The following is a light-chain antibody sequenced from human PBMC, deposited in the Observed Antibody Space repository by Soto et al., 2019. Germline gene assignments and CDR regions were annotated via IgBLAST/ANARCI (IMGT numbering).Light chain of an antibody. CDR1: SSDVGSYNF. CDR3: CADAGRSTYV. Sequence: QSVLTQPASVSGSPGQSITISCTRTSSDVGSYNFVSWYQQHPGKVPKVMIYEVSKRPSGVSDRFSGSKSGNTASLTISGLQAEDEAXYYCCADAGRSTYVFGTGTKVTVL. CDR2: EVS. J-gene: IGLJ1*01. V-gene: IGLV2-23*02.